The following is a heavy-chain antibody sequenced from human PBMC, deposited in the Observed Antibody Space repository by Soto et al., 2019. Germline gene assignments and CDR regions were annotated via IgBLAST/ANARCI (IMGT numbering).Heavy chain of an antibody. D-gene: IGHD6-19*01. J-gene: IGHJ4*02. V-gene: IGHV1-2*02. Sequence: ASVKVSCKASGYTFSDYYIHWVRQAPGQGLEWMGWINANSGGTTYAQKFQGRVTMTRDTSISTAYMELSRLSSDDTAIYYCARLQIEVAGTNWGQGTMITFSS. CDR1: GYTFSDYY. CDR2: INANSGGT. CDR3: ARLQIEVAGTN.